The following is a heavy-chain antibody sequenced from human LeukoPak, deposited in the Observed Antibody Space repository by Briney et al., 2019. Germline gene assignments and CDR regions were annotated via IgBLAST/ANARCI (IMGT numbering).Heavy chain of an antibody. V-gene: IGHV4-39*07. CDR2: IYYSGST. CDR1: GGSISSSSYY. Sequence: SETLSLTCTVSGGSISSSSYYWGWIRQPPGKGLEWIGSIYYSGSTYYNPSLKSRVTISVDTSKNQFSLKLSSVTAADTAVYYCARDSSVTTFTWGFDYWGQGTLVTVSS. D-gene: IGHD4-17*01. J-gene: IGHJ4*02. CDR3: ARDSSVTTFTWGFDY.